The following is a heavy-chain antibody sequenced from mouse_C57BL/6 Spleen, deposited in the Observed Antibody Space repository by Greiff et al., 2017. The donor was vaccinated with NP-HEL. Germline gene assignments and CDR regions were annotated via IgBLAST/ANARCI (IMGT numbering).Heavy chain of an antibody. CDR2: ISSGSSTI. CDR3: ARESDGGAMDY. CDR1: GFTFSDYG. J-gene: IGHJ4*01. V-gene: IGHV5-17*01. D-gene: IGHD2-3*01. Sequence: EVKLMESGGGLVKPGGSLKLSCAASGFTFSDYGMHWVRQAPEKGLEWVAYISSGSSTIYYADTVKGRFTISRDNAYNTLFLQMTSLRSEDTAMYYCARESDGGAMDYWGQGTSVTVSS.